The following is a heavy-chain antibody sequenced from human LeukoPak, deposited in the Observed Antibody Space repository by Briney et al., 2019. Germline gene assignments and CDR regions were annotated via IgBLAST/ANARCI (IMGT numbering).Heavy chain of an antibody. J-gene: IGHJ6*03. CDR1: GFAFSSFA. CDR2: INGGGNTT. Sequence: GGSLRLSCAASGFAFSSFAMGWVRQSPGKGLEWLSTINGGGNTTFYADSVKGRFTISRDNSKNTLYLHMDSLRPEDTAIYYCTKELHVAVAVADYYYSYMDVWGRGNAVSVSS. V-gene: IGHV3-23*01. CDR3: TKELHVAVAVADYYYSYMDV. D-gene: IGHD6-19*01.